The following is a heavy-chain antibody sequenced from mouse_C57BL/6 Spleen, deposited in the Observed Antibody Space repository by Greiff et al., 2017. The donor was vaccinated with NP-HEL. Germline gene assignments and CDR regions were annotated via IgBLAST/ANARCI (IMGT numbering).Heavy chain of an antibody. V-gene: IGHV1-22*01. CDR3: AKGGYDYDALAWFAY. D-gene: IGHD2-4*01. CDR1: GYTFTDYN. CDR2: INPNNGGT. Sequence: VQLQQSGAELVKPGASVKMSCKASGYTFTDYNMHWVKQSLGKSLEWIGYINPNNGGTSYNQKFKGKATLTVNKSSSTAYMELRSLTSEDSAVYYCAKGGYDYDALAWFAYWGQGTLVTVSA. J-gene: IGHJ3*01.